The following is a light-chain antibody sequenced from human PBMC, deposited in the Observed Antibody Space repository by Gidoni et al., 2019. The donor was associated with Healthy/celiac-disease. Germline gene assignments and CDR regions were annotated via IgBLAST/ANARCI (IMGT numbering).Light chain of an antibody. V-gene: IGKV3-20*01. CDR3: QHFGSSLWT. CDR2: GAS. CDR1: QSVTSTY. J-gene: IGKJ1*01. Sequence: DMVLTKSPGTLSLSPGDRATLSCRASQSVTSTYLAWYQQKPGQAPRLLIYGASSRSTGIPDRFSGSGSGTDFTLTISRLEPEDFALYYCQHFGSSLWTFGQGTKVEIK.